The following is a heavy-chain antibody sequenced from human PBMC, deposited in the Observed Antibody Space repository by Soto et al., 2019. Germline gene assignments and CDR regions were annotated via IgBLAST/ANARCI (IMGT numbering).Heavy chain of an antibody. D-gene: IGHD2-21*01. J-gene: IGHJ4*02. CDR2: IYWDDNK. V-gene: IGHV2-5*02. CDR1: GFSLSTSGVG. Sequence: QITLKESGPTLVKPTQTLTLTCTFSGFSLSTSGVGVGWIRQPPGKALEWLALIYWDDNKRDSPSLKSRITITKDTSKNQVVLTMTNMDPVDTATYYCAHRPVLSDFNYWGQGTLVTVSS. CDR3: AHRPVLSDFNY.